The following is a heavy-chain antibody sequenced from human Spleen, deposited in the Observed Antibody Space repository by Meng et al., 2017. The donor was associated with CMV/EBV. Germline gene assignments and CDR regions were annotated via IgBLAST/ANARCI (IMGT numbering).Heavy chain of an antibody. V-gene: IGHV1-8*01. CDR2: VNPSTGHT. J-gene: IGHJ6*02. Sequence: ASVKVSCKASGYTFTNYDINWVRQAPGQGLEWMGWVNPSTGHTQYTEKFQGRVTMIRDTSINTAYMELSSLSFKDTAVYYCARTYYYDYGMDVWGQGTTVTVSS. CDR3: ARTYYYDYGMDV. CDR1: GYTFTNYD.